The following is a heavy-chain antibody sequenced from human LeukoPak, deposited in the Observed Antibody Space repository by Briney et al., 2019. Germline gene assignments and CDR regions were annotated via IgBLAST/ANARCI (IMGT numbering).Heavy chain of an antibody. V-gene: IGHV4-61*02. Sequence: TSETLSLTCTVSGGSISSGSYYWSWIRQPAGKGLERIGRIYTSGSTNYNPSLKSRVTISVDRSKNQFSLKLSSVTAADTAVYYCARGGYDSSGYFSYYFHYWAQGTLVTVPS. D-gene: IGHD3-22*01. CDR3: ARGGYDSSGYFSYYFHY. J-gene: IGHJ4*02. CDR2: IYTSGST. CDR1: GGSISSGSYY.